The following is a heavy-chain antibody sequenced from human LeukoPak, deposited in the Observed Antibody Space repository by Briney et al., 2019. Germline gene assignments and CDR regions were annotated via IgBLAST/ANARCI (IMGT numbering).Heavy chain of an antibody. Sequence: GGSLRLSCAASGFTVSSNYMGWVRQAPGKGLEWVSAISGSGGSTYYADSVKGRFTISRDNSKNTLYLQMNSLRAEDTAVYYCAKGSHYYDSSGVPAYYFDYWGQGTLVTVSS. J-gene: IGHJ4*02. CDR3: AKGSHYYDSSGVPAYYFDY. CDR2: ISGSGGST. V-gene: IGHV3-23*01. D-gene: IGHD3-22*01. CDR1: GFTVSSNY.